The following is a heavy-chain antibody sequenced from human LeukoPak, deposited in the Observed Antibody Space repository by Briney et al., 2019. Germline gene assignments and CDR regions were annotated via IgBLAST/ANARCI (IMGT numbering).Heavy chain of an antibody. CDR1: GGSISSSSYY. D-gene: IGHD6-19*01. CDR3: ARATHSSGWYLDY. J-gene: IGHJ4*02. V-gene: IGHV4-39*07. Sequence: TSETLSLTCTVSGGSISSSSYYWGWIRQPPGKGLEWIGSIYYSGSTYYNPSLKSRVTISVDTSKNQFSLKLSSVTAADTAVYYCARATHSSGWYLDYWGQGTLVTVSS. CDR2: IYYSGST.